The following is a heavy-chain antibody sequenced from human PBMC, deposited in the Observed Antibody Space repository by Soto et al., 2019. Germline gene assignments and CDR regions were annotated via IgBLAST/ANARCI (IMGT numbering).Heavy chain of an antibody. D-gene: IGHD7-27*01. Sequence: SETLCLTCTVSGDSISGDYWSWIRQAPGKGLEWIGYTYYTGRTDYNPSLKSRLTMSVDTSKNQFSLELTSVTAADTAVYFCAAKLGTTHYFDFWGQGSLVSVSS. V-gene: IGHV4-59*01. CDR3: AAKLGTTHYFDF. J-gene: IGHJ4*02. CDR2: TYYTGRT. CDR1: GDSISGDY.